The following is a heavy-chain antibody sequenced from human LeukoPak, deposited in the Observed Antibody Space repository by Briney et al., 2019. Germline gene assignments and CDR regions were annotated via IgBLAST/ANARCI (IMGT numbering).Heavy chain of an antibody. CDR1: GYTFTSYG. D-gene: IGHD3-22*01. CDR2: ISAYNGNT. V-gene: IGHV1-18*01. Sequence: GASVKVSRKASGYTFTSYGISWVRQAPGQGLEWMGWISAYNGNTNYAQKLQGRVTMTTDTSTSTAYMELRSLRSDDTAVYYCARAPYYDSSGYYSTWGQGTLVTVSS. CDR3: ARAPYYDSSGYYST. J-gene: IGHJ5*02.